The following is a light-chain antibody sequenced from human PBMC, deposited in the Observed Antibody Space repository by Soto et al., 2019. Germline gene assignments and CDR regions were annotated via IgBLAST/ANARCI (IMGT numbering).Light chain of an antibody. CDR2: DAS. CDR3: QQYDNYPWT. J-gene: IGKJ1*01. V-gene: IGKV1-5*01. CDR1: QAISSW. Sequence: DIQMTQSPSTLSAFVGDRVTITCRASQAISSWLAWYQQKPGKAPNLLIYDASSLKSGVPSRFSGSGSGTEFTLTVTSLQPDDFTTYYCQQYDNYPWTFGQGTKVDIK.